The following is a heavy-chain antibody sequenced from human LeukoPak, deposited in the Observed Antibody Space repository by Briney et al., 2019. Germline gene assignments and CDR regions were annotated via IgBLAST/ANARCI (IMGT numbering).Heavy chain of an antibody. CDR3: LLIILGGSSQH. J-gene: IGHJ1*01. Sequence: GGSLRLPCAASEFTFNNYWMHWVRQAPGKGLVWVSRIKNDGKITTYADSVKGRFTTSRDNAKNTFYLQMNSLRVEDTAVYYCLLIILGGSSQHWGQGTLVTVSS. CDR1: EFTFNNYW. D-gene: IGHD3-3*01. V-gene: IGHV3-74*01. CDR2: IKNDGKIT.